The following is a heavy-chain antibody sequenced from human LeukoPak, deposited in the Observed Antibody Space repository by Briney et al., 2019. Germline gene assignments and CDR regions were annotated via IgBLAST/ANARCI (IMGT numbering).Heavy chain of an antibody. V-gene: IGHV3-23*01. CDR1: GFTFSSYA. Sequence: GGYLRLSCAASGFTFSSYAMSWVRQAPGKGLEWVSAISGSVGSTYYADSVKGRFTMSRDNSKTTMYLQMNSLRGEDTAVYYCAKIGEDYYDSSGYPYGMDVWGQGTTVTVSS. CDR2: ISGSVGST. CDR3: AKIGEDYYDSSGYPYGMDV. J-gene: IGHJ6*02. D-gene: IGHD3-22*01.